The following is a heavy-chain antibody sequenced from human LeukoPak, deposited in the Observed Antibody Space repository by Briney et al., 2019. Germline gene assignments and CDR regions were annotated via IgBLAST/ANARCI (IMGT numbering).Heavy chain of an antibody. CDR3: ARGRTGFYFDY. CDR1: GFTFSSYA. J-gene: IGHJ4*02. CDR2: ISYDGSNK. Sequence: PGGSLRLSCAASGFTFSSYAMHWVRQAPGKGLEWVAVISYDGSNKYYADSVKGRFTISRDNSKNTLYLQMNSLRAEDTAVYYCARGRTGFYFDYWGQGTLVTVSS. V-gene: IGHV3-30*04. D-gene: IGHD1-1*01.